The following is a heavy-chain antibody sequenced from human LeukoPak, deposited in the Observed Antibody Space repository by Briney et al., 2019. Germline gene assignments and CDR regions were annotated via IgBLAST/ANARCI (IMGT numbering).Heavy chain of an antibody. CDR3: AKSGSVPPDY. CDR1: GFTFTIYA. V-gene: IGHV3-23*01. Sequence: PGGSLGLSCAASGFTFTIYAMSWVRQSPGKGLEWVSSISDSGDRTYYADSVKGRFTISRDNSRNTLYLQVNSLRAEDTAVYYCAKSGSVPPDYWGQGTLVTVSS. D-gene: IGHD2-2*01. CDR2: ISDSGDRT. J-gene: IGHJ4*02.